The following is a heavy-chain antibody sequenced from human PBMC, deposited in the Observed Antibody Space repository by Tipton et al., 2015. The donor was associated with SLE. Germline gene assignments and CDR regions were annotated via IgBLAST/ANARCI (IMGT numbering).Heavy chain of an antibody. V-gene: IGHV4-39*07. J-gene: IGHJ4*02. CDR3: ARDEYRYDATGYHLLGHFDF. D-gene: IGHD3-22*01. CDR2: IRYSGST. CDR1: RGSIGSSSYY. Sequence: TLSLTCTVSRGSIGSSSYYWGWIRQSPGMRLEWVGSIRYSGSTFYNPSLKSRVTVSVDTSENQFSVKLRSVTAADTAVYYCARDEYRYDATGYHLLGHFDFWGQGTLVTVSS.